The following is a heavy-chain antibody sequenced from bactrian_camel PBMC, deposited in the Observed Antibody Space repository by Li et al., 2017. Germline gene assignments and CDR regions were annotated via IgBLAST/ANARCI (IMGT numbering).Heavy chain of an antibody. J-gene: IGHJ6*01. CDR2: IDFADAT. CDR1: TFVRTTTYC. CDR3: AARLAPGGLYCYSSRSDPADFGY. D-gene: IGHD2*01. Sequence: VQLVESGGGPVQAGGSLKLSCVASTFVRTTTYCMGWYRQAPGQEREGVATIDFADATTYADSVKGRFTISKENAKNTAVLQMNSLKPEDTAMYYCAARLAPGGLYCYSSRSDPADFGYWGQGTQVTVS. V-gene: IGHV3S53*01.